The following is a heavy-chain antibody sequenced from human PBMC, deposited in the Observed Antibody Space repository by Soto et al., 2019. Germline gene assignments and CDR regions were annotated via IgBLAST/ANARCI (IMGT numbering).Heavy chain of an antibody. CDR3: ARGSTVYSSIWYRY. CDR1: GGSISSYY. V-gene: IGHV4-59*08. J-gene: IGHJ4*02. D-gene: IGHD6-13*01. CDR2: IYYSGST. Sequence: SETLSLTCTVSGGSISSYYWSWIRQPPGKGLEWIGYIYYSGSTNYNPSLKSRVTISVDTSKNQFSLKLRSVTAADTAVYYCARGSTVYSSIWYRYWGQGTLVTVS.